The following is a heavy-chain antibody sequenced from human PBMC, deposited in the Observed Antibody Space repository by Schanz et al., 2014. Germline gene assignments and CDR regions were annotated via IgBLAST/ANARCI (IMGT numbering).Heavy chain of an antibody. CDR3: ARDTLWFGDINDAFDV. D-gene: IGHD3-10*01. CDR2: ISGGGGSA. J-gene: IGHJ3*01. Sequence: EVQLVESGGGLVQPGGSLRLSCAASGFTFNNYDMNWVRLVPGKGLECVSGISGGGGSAYYADSVKGRFTISRDNAKNTLYLQMNSLRVGDTAMYYCARDTLWFGDINDAFDVWGHGTMVTVS. CDR1: GFTFNNYD. V-gene: IGHV3-23*04.